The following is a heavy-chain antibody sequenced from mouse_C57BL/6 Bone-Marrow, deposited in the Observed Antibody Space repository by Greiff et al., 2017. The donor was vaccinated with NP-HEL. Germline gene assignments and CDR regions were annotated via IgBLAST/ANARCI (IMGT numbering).Heavy chain of an antibody. D-gene: IGHD1-1*01. CDR3: ARRDFYYGSSYYAMDY. V-gene: IGHV5-17*01. J-gene: IGHJ4*01. CDR2: ISSGSSTF. Sequence: EVKLVESGGGLVKPGGSLKLSCAASGFTFSDYGMHWVRQAPEKGLEWVAYISSGSSTFYYADTVKGRFTISRDNAKNTLFLQMTSLRSEDTAMYYCARRDFYYGSSYYAMDYWGQGTSVTVSS. CDR1: GFTFSDYG.